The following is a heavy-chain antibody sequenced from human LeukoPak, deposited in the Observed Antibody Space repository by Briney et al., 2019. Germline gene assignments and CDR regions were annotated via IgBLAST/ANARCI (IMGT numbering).Heavy chain of an antibody. CDR3: AKTLVGATSGPDYYFVS. J-gene: IGHJ4*02. D-gene: IGHD1-26*01. V-gene: IGHV3-23*01. CDR1: GFTFTSYA. CDR2: ISGSGGST. Sequence: GGSLRLSCAVSGFTFTSYAMTWVRQAPGKGLEWVSAISGSGGSTYYPDSVKGRFSISRGNSKNTLFLQISSLRAEDTAVYYCAKTLVGATSGPDYYFVSWGQGTLVTVSS.